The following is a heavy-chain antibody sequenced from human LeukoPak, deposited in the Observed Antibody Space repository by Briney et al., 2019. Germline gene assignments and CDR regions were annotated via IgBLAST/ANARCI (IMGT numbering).Heavy chain of an antibody. Sequence: GGSLRLSCAVSGFTFSDYAMSWVRQAPGKGLEWVLGISFSGRSTNYADSVKGRFIISRDNSNNTLHLQMNSLRAEDTAVYYCARAGAQQQLLWYFDLWGRGTLVTVSS. V-gene: IGHV3-23*01. CDR2: ISFSGRST. CDR1: GFTFSDYA. D-gene: IGHD6-13*01. J-gene: IGHJ2*01. CDR3: ARAGAQQQLLWYFDL.